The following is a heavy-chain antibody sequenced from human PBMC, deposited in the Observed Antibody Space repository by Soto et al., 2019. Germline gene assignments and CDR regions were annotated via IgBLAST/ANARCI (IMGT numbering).Heavy chain of an antibody. CDR3: ARDDNWNYNGYGMDV. Sequence: LSLTCTVSVGSISSGDYYWSWIRQPPGKGLEWIGYIYYSGTTYYNPSLKSRVTISVDTSKNQFSLKVSSVTAADTAVYYCARDDNWNYNGYGMDVWGQGTTVTVSS. J-gene: IGHJ6*02. V-gene: IGHV4-30-4*01. D-gene: IGHD1-7*01. CDR2: IYYSGTT. CDR1: VGSISSGDYY.